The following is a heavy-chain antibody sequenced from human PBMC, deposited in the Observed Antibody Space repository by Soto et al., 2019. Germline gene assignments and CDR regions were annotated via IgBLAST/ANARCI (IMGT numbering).Heavy chain of an antibody. J-gene: IGHJ4*02. CDR3: ARVEYCSGGSCYADPYGRSFALDY. CDR2: ISYDGSNK. Sequence: PGGSLRLSCAASGFTFSSYAMHWVRQAPGKGLEWVAVISYDGSNKYYADSVKGRFTISRDNSKNTLYLQMNSLRAEDTAVYYCARVEYCSGGSCYADPYGRSFALDYWGQGTLVTVSS. V-gene: IGHV3-30-3*01. D-gene: IGHD2-15*01. CDR1: GFTFSSYA.